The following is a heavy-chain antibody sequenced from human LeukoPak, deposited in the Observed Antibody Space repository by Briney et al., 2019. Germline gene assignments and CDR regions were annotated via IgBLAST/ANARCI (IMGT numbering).Heavy chain of an antibody. V-gene: IGHV4-59*11. CDR3: ARHEFWSGLDY. CDR1: GGSISNRY. CDR2: IFYSGST. Sequence: PSETLSLTCSVSGGSISNRYWSWIRQPPGKGLEWIGYIFYSGSTNYNPSLKSRVTISVDMSENQFSLKLTSVTAADTAVYYCARHEFWSGLDYWGQGTLVTVSS. D-gene: IGHD3-3*01. J-gene: IGHJ4*02.